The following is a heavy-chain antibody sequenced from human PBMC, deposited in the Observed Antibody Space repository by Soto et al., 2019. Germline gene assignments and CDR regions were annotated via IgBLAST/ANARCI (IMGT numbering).Heavy chain of an antibody. J-gene: IGHJ6*02. CDR3: AREGDVPYYYYGMDI. D-gene: IGHD2-21*02. Sequence: QGQLVQSGGEVKKPGASVKVSCKASGYTFSSYGISWVRQAPGQGLEWMGWISGYNGKTKYAQKVQYRVTMTTDTSTSTVYMELRSLSSDDTAAYYCAREGDVPYYYYGMDIWGQGTTVTFSS. CDR2: ISGYNGKT. CDR1: GYTFSSYG. V-gene: IGHV1-18*01.